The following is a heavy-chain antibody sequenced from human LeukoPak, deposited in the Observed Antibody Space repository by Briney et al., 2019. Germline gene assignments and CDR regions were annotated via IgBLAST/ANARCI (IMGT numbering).Heavy chain of an antibody. CDR1: GGSISSGGYS. J-gene: IGHJ4*02. V-gene: IGHV4-30-2*01. D-gene: IGHD1-14*01. CDR2: IYHSGST. Sequence: SSQTLSLTCAVSGGSISSGGYSWSWIRQPPGKGLEWIGYIYHSGSTYYNPSLKSRVTISVDTSKNQFSLKLSSVTAADTAVYYCARARGIGTGGQYYFDYWGQGTLVTVSS. CDR3: ARARGIGTGGQYYFDY.